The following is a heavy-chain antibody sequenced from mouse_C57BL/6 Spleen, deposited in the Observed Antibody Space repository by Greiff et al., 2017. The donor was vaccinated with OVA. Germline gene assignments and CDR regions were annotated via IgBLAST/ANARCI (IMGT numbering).Heavy chain of an antibody. CDR3: ARESDYGSSYYAMDY. CDR2: IWSGGST. J-gene: IGHJ4*01. D-gene: IGHD1-1*01. Sequence: QVQLKESGPGLVQPSQSLSITCTVSGFSLTSYGVHWVRQSPGKGLEWLGVIWSGGSTDYNAAFISRLSISKDNSKSQVFFKMNSLQADDTAIYYCARESDYGSSYYAMDYWGQGTSVTVSS. CDR1: GFSLTSYG. V-gene: IGHV2-2*01.